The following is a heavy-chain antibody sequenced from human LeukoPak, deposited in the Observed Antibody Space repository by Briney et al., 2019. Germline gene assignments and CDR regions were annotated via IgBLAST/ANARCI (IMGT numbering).Heavy chain of an antibody. CDR2: INAGNGNT. Sequence: ASVKASCKASGYTFTSYAMHWVRQAPGQRLEWMGWINAGNGNTKYSQKFQGRVTITRDTSASTAYMELSSLRSEDTAVYYCARVGSGFGLGAFDIWGQGTMVTVSS. CDR1: GYTFTSYA. V-gene: IGHV1-3*01. J-gene: IGHJ3*02. D-gene: IGHD3-10*01. CDR3: ARVGSGFGLGAFDI.